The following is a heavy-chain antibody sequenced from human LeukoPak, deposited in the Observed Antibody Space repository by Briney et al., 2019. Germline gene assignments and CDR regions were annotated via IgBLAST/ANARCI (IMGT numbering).Heavy chain of an antibody. J-gene: IGHJ4*02. D-gene: IGHD1-26*01. Sequence: TGGSLRLSCAASGFTFSSYSMNWVRQAPGKGLEWVSSISSSSSYIYYADSVKGRFTISRDNAKNSLYLQMNSLRAEDTAVYYCASGGSYPGPFDSWGQGTLVTVSS. CDR2: ISSSSSYI. V-gene: IGHV3-21*01. CDR3: ASGGSYPGPFDS. CDR1: GFTFSSYS.